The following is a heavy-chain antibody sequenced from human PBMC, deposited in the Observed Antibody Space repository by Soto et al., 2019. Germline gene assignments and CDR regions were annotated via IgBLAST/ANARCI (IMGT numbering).Heavy chain of an antibody. V-gene: IGHV3-21*01. CDR3: ARGLVDYDILTGLDY. Sequence: EVQLVESGGGLVKPGGSLRLSCAASGFTFSSYSMNWVRQAPGKGLEWVSSISSSSSYIYYADSVKGRFTISRDNAKNSLYLQMNSLRAEDTAVYYCARGLVDYDILTGLDYWGQGTLVTVSS. D-gene: IGHD3-9*01. CDR2: ISSSSSYI. J-gene: IGHJ4*02. CDR1: GFTFSSYS.